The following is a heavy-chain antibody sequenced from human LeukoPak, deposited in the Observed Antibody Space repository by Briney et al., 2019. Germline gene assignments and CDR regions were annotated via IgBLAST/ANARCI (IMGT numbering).Heavy chain of an antibody. CDR2: INHSGST. J-gene: IGHJ4*02. D-gene: IGHD3-9*01. CDR3: ARVRAYRPLSNWLLFAGRVAGFDY. Sequence: SETLSLTCAVYGGSFSGYYWSWIRQPPGKGLEWIGEINHSGSTNYNPSLKSRVTISVDTSKNQFSLKLSSVTAADTAVYYCARVRAYRPLSNWLLFAGRVAGFDYWGQGTLVTVSS. V-gene: IGHV4-34*01. CDR1: GGSFSGYY.